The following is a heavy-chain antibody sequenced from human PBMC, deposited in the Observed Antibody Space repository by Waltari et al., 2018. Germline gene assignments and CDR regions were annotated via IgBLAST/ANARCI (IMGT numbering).Heavy chain of an antibody. CDR3: AGGPHSGYDESPPNRPFDY. V-gene: IGHV1-69*13. Sequence: QVQLVQSGAEVKKPGSSVKVSCKASGGTFSSYAISWVRQAPGQGLEWMGGIIPIFGTANYAQKFQGRVTITADESTSTAYMELNSLRSEDTAVYYCAGGPHSGYDESPPNRPFDYWGQGTLVTVSS. CDR1: GGTFSSYA. CDR2: IIPIFGTA. D-gene: IGHD5-12*01. J-gene: IGHJ4*02.